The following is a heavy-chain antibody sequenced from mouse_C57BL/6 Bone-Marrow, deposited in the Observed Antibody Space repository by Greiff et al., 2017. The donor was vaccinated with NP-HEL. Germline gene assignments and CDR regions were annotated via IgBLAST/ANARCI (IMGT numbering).Heavy chain of an antibody. CDR3: ARERDDGYYEFAY. CDR2: IDPSDSYT. Sequence: QVQLKESGAELVMPGASVKLSCKASGYTFTSYWMHWVKQRPGQGLEWIGEIDPSDSYTNYNQKFKGKSTLTVDKSSSTAYMQLSSLTSEDSAVYYGARERDDGYYEFAYWGQGTLVTVSA. CDR1: GYTFTSYW. D-gene: IGHD2-3*01. J-gene: IGHJ3*01. V-gene: IGHV1-69*01.